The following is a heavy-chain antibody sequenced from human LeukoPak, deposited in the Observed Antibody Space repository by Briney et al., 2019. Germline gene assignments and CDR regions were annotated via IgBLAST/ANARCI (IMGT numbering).Heavy chain of an antibody. Sequence: PSETLSLTCTVSGGSISSSSYYWGWIRQPPGKGLEWIGSIYYSGSTYYNPSLKSRVTISVDTSKNQFSLKLSSVTAADTAVYYCARGSGRNYYGSGRPMYNWFDPWGQGTLVTVSS. CDR3: ARGSGRNYYGSGRPMYNWFDP. CDR2: IYYSGST. J-gene: IGHJ5*02. CDR1: GGSISSSSYY. D-gene: IGHD3-10*01. V-gene: IGHV4-39*01.